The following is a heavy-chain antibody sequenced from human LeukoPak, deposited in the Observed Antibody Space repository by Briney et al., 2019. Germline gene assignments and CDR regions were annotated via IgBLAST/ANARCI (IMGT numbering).Heavy chain of an antibody. J-gene: IGHJ4*02. D-gene: IGHD3-3*01. CDR2: ISSSGRTI. CDR3: ARDTIFGVVTTYYFDY. CDR1: GFTFREYY. V-gene: IGHV3-11*01. Sequence: GGSLRLSCAASGFTFREYYMSWLGQAPGKGVEWVAYISSSGRTIYYADSVKGRFTISRDNAKNSLYLQMNSLSAEDTAVYYCARDTIFGVVTTYYFDYRGQGTLGTVS.